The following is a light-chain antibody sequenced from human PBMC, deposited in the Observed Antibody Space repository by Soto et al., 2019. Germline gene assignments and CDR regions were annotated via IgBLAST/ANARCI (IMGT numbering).Light chain of an antibody. CDR3: QQLHSNPYT. V-gene: IGKV1-9*01. CDR2: AAS. Sequence: DIQLTQSPSFLSASVGDRVTITCRASQGISNYLAWYQQKPGTAPQLLIYAASTLRSGVPSRFSGSGSGTEFTLTISSLQPEDFATYYCQQLHSNPYTFGQGTKVEI. J-gene: IGKJ2*01. CDR1: QGISNY.